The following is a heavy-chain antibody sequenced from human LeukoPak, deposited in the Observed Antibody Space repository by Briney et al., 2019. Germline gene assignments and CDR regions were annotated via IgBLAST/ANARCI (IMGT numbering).Heavy chain of an antibody. Sequence: GGSLRLSCAASGFAYNTYSMNWVRQAPGKGLEWVSYISSTSSVIYYADSVKGRLTISRDNAQASLYLQMISLRADDTAVYYCARVSGRLERQSDLDYWGQGTLVIVSS. CDR3: ARVSGRLERQSDLDY. CDR1: GFAYNTYS. CDR2: ISSTSSVI. V-gene: IGHV3-48*04. J-gene: IGHJ4*02. D-gene: IGHD1-1*01.